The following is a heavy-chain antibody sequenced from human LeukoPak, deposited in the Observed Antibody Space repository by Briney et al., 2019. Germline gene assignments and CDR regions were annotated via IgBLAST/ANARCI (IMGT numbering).Heavy chain of an antibody. CDR3: AKDIHHSYGSYFDY. V-gene: IGHV3-43*02. D-gene: IGHD5-18*01. CDR1: GFTFDDYA. Sequence: GGSLRLSCAASGFTFDDYAMHWVRQAPGKGLEWVSLISGDGSSTYYADSVKGRFTISRDNSKNSLYLQMNSLRTEDTALYYCAKDIHHSYGSYFDYWGQGTPVTVSS. J-gene: IGHJ4*02. CDR2: ISGDGSST.